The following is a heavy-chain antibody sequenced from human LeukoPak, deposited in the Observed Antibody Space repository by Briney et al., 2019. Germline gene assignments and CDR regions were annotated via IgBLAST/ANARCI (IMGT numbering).Heavy chain of an antibody. Sequence: PSETLSLTCAVYGGSFSGYYWSWIRQPPGKGLEWIGEINHRGSTNYNPSLKIRVTISVDTSKNQLYLKLSSVTAADTAVYYCARGVVPYYYYYMDVWGKGTTVTVSS. J-gene: IGHJ6*03. D-gene: IGHD2-21*01. CDR3: ARGVVPYYYYYMDV. CDR2: INHRGST. V-gene: IGHV4-34*01. CDR1: GGSFSGYY.